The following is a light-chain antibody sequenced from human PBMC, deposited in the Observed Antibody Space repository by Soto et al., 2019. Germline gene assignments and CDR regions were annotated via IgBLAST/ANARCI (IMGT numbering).Light chain of an antibody. CDR3: QQYDSYSSGP. Sequence: DIQITQSPSTLSASVGDRVTITCRASQSISSWLAWYQQKPGKAPKLLIFDAYSLESGIPSRFSGSGSGTEFTLTISNLQPDDFATYYCQQYDSYSSGPFGQGTKVDIK. V-gene: IGKV1-5*01. CDR1: QSISSW. J-gene: IGKJ1*01. CDR2: DAY.